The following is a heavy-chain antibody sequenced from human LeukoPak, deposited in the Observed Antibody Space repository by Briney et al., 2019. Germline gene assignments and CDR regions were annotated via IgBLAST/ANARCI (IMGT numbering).Heavy chain of an antibody. D-gene: IGHD1-26*01. J-gene: IGHJ4*02. V-gene: IGHV1-18*01. CDR3: ARSSLNSGSYPGDY. Sequence: ASVKVSCKASGYTFTSYGISWVRRAPGQGLEWMGWISAYNGNTNYAQKLQGRVTMTTDTSTSTAYMELRSLRSDDTAVYYCARSSLNSGSYPGDYWGQGTLVTVSS. CDR2: ISAYNGNT. CDR1: GYTFTSYG.